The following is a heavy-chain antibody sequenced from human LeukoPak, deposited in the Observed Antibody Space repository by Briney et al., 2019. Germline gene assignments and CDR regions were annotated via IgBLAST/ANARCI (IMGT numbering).Heavy chain of an antibody. Sequence: PGGSLRLSCAASGFTFSSYGMHWVRQAPGKGLEWVAVISYDGSNKYYADSVKGRFTISRDNAKNSLYLQMNGLTGEDTALYYCAKGPGARGFFNWFDPWGQGTLVTVSS. V-gene: IGHV3-30*18. D-gene: IGHD5-12*01. CDR1: GFTFSSYG. J-gene: IGHJ5*02. CDR3: AKGPGARGFFNWFDP. CDR2: ISYDGSNK.